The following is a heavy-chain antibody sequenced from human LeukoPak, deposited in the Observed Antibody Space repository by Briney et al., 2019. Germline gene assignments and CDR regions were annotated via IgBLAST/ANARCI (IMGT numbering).Heavy chain of an antibody. CDR2: INHSGST. D-gene: IGHD3-16*01. CDR3: ARGSRWGRFFDY. J-gene: IGHJ4*02. V-gene: IGHV4-34*01. CDR1: GGSFSGYY. Sequence: PSETLSLTCAVYGGSFSGYYWSWIRQPPGKGLEWIGEINHSGSTNYNPSLRSRVTIPVDTSKNQFSLKLSSVTAADTAVYYCARGSRWGRFFDYWGQGTLVTVSS.